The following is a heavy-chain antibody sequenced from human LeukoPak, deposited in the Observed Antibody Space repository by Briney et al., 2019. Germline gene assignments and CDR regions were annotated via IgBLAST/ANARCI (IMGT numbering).Heavy chain of an antibody. J-gene: IGHJ5*02. D-gene: IGHD3-10*01. CDR1: GGSFSGYY. V-gene: IGHV4-34*01. Sequence: PSETLSLTCAVYGGSFSGYYWSWIRQPPGKGLEWIGEINHSGSTNYNPSLKSRVTISVDTSKNQFSLKLSSVTAADTAVYYCARRGAVLLWFGETQNWFDPWGQGTLVTVSS. CDR2: INHSGST. CDR3: ARRGAVLLWFGETQNWFDP.